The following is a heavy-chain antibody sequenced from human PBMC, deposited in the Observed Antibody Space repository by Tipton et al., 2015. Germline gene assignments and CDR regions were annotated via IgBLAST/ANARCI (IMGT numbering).Heavy chain of an antibody. D-gene: IGHD3-22*01. Sequence: TLSLTCTVSGGSFSDYYWSWIRQSPGEGLEWIGYIYYSGSTNYNPSLRSRVAMSMDTFKNQFSLKLSSVIAADTAVYYCARASIIQGYYHDSSRYYLFNSWGQGTLVTVSS. V-gene: IGHV4-59*01. CDR3: ARASIIQGYYHDSSRYYLFNS. J-gene: IGHJ1*01. CDR1: GGSFSDYY. CDR2: IYYSGST.